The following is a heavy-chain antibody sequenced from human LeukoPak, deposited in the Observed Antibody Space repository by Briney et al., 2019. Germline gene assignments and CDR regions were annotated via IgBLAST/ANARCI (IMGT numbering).Heavy chain of an antibody. V-gene: IGHV4-30-2*03. CDR1: GGSISSGGYY. CDR2: IYHSGST. J-gene: IGHJ4*02. CDR3: ATRDNQEYSGYEDYFDY. D-gene: IGHD5-12*01. Sequence: SETLSLTCTVSGGSISSGGYYWSWIRQPPGKGLEWIGYIYHSGSTYYNPSLRSRVTISVDTSKNQFSLKLSSVTAADTAVYYCATRDNQEYSGYEDYFDYWGQGTLVTVSS.